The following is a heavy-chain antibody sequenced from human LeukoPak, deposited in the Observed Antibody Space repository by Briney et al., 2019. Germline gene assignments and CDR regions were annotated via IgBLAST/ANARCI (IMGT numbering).Heavy chain of an antibody. CDR3: ARGVTMVRGALDY. D-gene: IGHD3-10*01. Sequence: PSQTLSLTCTVSGGSISSYYWSWIRQPPGKGLEWIGYIYYSGSTNYNPSLKSRVTTSVDTSKYQFSLKLSSVTAADTAVYYCARGVTMVRGALDYWGQGTLVTVSS. CDR2: IYYSGST. J-gene: IGHJ4*02. CDR1: GGSISSYY. V-gene: IGHV4-59*01.